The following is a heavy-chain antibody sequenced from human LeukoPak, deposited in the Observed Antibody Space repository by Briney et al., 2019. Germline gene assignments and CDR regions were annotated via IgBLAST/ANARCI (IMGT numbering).Heavy chain of an antibody. CDR1: GGTFSSYA. CDR3: ARGSPSGILTGYYTPTFDY. J-gene: IGHJ4*02. V-gene: IGHV1-69*04. Sequence: SVKVSCKASGGTFSSYAISWVRQAPGQGLEWMGRIIPILGIANYAQKFQGRVTITADKSTSTAYMELSSLRSEDTAVYYCARGSPSGILTGYYTPTFDYWGQGTLVTVSS. D-gene: IGHD3-9*01. CDR2: IIPILGIA.